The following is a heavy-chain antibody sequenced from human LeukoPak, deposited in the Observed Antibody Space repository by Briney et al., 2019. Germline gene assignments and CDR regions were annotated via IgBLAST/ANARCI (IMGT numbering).Heavy chain of an antibody. CDR1: GYSISSGYY. J-gene: IGHJ4*02. V-gene: IGHV4-38-2*02. CDR3: ATQDAYYGSTY. D-gene: IGHD3-10*01. Sequence: PSETLSLTCTVSGYSISSGYYWGWIRQPPGKGLEWIGSIYHSGSTYYNPSLKGRVTISVDTSKNQFSLKLSSVTAADTAVYYCATQDAYYGSTYWGQGTLVTVSS. CDR2: IYHSGST.